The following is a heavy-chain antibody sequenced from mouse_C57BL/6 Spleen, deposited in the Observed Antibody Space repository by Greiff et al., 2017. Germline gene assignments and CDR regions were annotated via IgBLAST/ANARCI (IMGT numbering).Heavy chain of an antibody. CDR2: INPGSGST. V-gene: IGHV1-53*01. CDR3: ARGTVGAFDC. D-gene: IGHD1-1*01. J-gene: IGHJ1*03. Sequence: VQLQQPGAELVKPGASVKLSCKASGYTFTSYWMTWVKQRPGQGLEWIGNINPGSGSTNYNEKFKSKATLTVDKSSSTAYMQLSSLTSEDAAVYYCARGTVGAFDCWGTGTTVTVAS. CDR1: GYTFTSYW.